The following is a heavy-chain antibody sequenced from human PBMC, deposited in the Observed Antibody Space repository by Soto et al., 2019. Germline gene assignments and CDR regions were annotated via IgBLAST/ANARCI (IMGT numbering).Heavy chain of an antibody. D-gene: IGHD3-22*01. Sequence: ASVKVSCKASGYTFTSYYMHWAPQAPGQGLEWMGIINPSGASTSYAQKFQGRVTMTRDTSTSTVYMDLSSLRSEDTAVYYCARGGANYDDSSGYPGHDAFDIWGKGTMVTVSS. CDR2: INPSGAST. V-gene: IGHV1-46*01. J-gene: IGHJ3*02. CDR3: ARGGANYDDSSGYPGHDAFDI. CDR1: GYTFTSYY.